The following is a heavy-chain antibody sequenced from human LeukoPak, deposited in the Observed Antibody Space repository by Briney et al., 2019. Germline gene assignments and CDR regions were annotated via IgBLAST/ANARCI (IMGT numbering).Heavy chain of an antibody. CDR3: ARSGIKMVRGVIIKSPYHMGV. D-gene: IGHD3-10*01. Sequence: GGSLRLSCAASGFTFSSYSMNWVRQAPGKGLEWVSSISSSSSYIYYADSVKGRFTISRDNAKNSLYLQMNSLRAEDTAVYYCARSGIKMVRGVIIKSPYHMGVWGKGTTVTVSS. CDR2: ISSSSSYI. CDR1: GFTFSSYS. V-gene: IGHV3-21*01. J-gene: IGHJ6*03.